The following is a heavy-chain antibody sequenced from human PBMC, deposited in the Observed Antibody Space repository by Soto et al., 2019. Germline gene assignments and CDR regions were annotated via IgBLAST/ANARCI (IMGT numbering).Heavy chain of an antibody. CDR1: GYTFTSYG. CDR3: ARGLWHPPAYPYNWFDP. J-gene: IGHJ5*02. CDR2: ISAYNGNT. D-gene: IGHD2-21*01. Sequence: GASVKVSCKASGYTFTSYGISWVRQAPGQGLEWMGWISAYNGNTNYAQKLQGRVTMTTDTSTSTAYMELRSLRSDDTAVYYYARGLWHPPAYPYNWFDPWGQGTLVTVSS. V-gene: IGHV1-18*01.